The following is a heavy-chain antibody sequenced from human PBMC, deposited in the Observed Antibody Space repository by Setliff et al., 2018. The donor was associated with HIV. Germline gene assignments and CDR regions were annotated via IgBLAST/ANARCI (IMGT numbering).Heavy chain of an antibody. CDR2: INHSGST. CDR1: GGSFSNYY. Sequence: SETLSLTCAVYGGSFSNYYWSWIRQPPGKGLEWIGEINHSGSTNYNPSLKSRVSISVDTSKNQFSLKLSSVTAADTAVYYCARDGPLEGSYRYYYYYMDVWG. J-gene: IGHJ6*03. V-gene: IGHV4-34*01. CDR3: ARDGPLEGSYRYYYYYMDV. D-gene: IGHD3-10*01.